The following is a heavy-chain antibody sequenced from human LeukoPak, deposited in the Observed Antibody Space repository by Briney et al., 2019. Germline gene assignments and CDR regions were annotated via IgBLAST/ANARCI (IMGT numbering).Heavy chain of an antibody. CDR3: ARDGVYSSGWYFPYYYGMDV. CDR1: GFTFSDYY. Sequence: MSGGSLRLPCAASGFTFSDYYMSWIRQAPGKGLEWVSYISSSGSTIYYADSVKGRFTISRDNAKNSLYLQMNSLRAEDTAVYYCARDGVYSSGWYFPYYYGMDVWGQGTTVTVSS. J-gene: IGHJ6*02. V-gene: IGHV3-11*01. D-gene: IGHD6-19*01. CDR2: ISSSGSTI.